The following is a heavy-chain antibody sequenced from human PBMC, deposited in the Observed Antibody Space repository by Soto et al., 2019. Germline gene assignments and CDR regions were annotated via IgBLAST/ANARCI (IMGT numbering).Heavy chain of an antibody. V-gene: IGHV1-69*01. CDR1: GGTFSTYA. Sequence: QVQLVQSGAEVKKPGSSVKVSCKASGGTFSTYAITWVRQAPGHGLEWMGGIIPIFRSSNYAQKFQGRFTITADESTSTAHMELSSLRSEDTAVYYCAKVSHAPYDYYAMDVWGQGTTVTVSS. CDR3: AKVSHAPYDYYAMDV. J-gene: IGHJ6*02. CDR2: IIPIFRSS.